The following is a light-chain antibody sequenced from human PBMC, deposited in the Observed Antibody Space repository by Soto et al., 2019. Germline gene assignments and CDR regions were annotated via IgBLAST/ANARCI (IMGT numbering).Light chain of an antibody. J-gene: IGKJ4*01. CDR3: QQRGT. V-gene: IGKV3-11*01. CDR1: QSVSSN. CDR2: GAS. Sequence: VFTQSPCTLSFSPGVRDTLSCRASQSVSSNLAWYQQKPGQAPRLLIYGASTRATGIPARFSGSGSGTDFTLTISSLEPEDFAVYYCQQRGTFGGGTKVDIK.